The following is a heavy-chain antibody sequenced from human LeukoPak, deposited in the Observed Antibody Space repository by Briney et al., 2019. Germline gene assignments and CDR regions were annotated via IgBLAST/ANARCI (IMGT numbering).Heavy chain of an antibody. Sequence: GASVKVSCKTSGYTFTDYYIHWVRQAPGQGLEWMGHINPNSGGTNYAQRFQGRATMTRDTSINTAYMELSSLRSDDTAVYYCARDYLAAAGSGGWGQGTLVTVSS. CDR1: GYTFTDYY. J-gene: IGHJ4*02. D-gene: IGHD6-13*01. V-gene: IGHV1-2*06. CDR2: INPNSGGT. CDR3: ARDYLAAAGSGG.